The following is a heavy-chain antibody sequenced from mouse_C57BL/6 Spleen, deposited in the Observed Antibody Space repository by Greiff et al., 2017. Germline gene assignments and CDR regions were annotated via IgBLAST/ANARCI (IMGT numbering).Heavy chain of an antibody. CDR1: GYTFTSYW. J-gene: IGHJ4*01. V-gene: IGHV1-61*01. CDR2: IYPSDSET. D-gene: IGHD2-13*01. Sequence: QVQLQQPGAELVRPGSSVKLSCKASGYTFTSYWMDWVKQRPGQGLAWIGNIYPSDSETHYNQKFKDKATLTVDKSSSTAYMQLRSLTYEDAAVYYSARYGDGGLDYWGQGTTVTVSS. CDR3: ARYGDGGLDY.